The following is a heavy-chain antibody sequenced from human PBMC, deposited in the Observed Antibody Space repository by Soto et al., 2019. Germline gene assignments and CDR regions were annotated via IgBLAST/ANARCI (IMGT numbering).Heavy chain of an antibody. CDR1: GVSISSDGYS. V-gene: IGHV4-30-2*01. CDR2: IYQIGST. Sequence: QLQLQESGSGLVKPSQTLSLTCAVSGVSISSDGYSWSWIRQPPGKGLEWIGFIYQIGSTYYNPSVKSRGTMSVDRSKNQFSLKLTSVTAADTAVYYCARAYYDFWTSYHYGMDVWGQGTTVTVSS. J-gene: IGHJ6*02. CDR3: ARAYYDFWTSYHYGMDV. D-gene: IGHD3-3*01.